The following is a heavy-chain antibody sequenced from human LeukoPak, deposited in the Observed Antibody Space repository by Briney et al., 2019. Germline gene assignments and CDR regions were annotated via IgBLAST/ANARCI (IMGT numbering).Heavy chain of an antibody. CDR1: GFPFSSYA. J-gene: IGHJ6*02. CDR3: ARNLSLLYGMDV. V-gene: IGHV3-33*01. CDR2: IWYDGSNK. Sequence: PGRSLRLSCAASGFPFSSYALHWVRQAPGKGLEWVSVIWYDGSNKYYADSVKGRFTISRDNAKNSLYLQMNSLRAEDTAVYYCARNLSLLYGMDVWGQGTTVTVSS. D-gene: IGHD2/OR15-2a*01.